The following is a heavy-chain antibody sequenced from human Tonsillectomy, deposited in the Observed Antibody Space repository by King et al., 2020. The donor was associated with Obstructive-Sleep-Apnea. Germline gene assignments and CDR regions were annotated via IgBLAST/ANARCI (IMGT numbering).Heavy chain of an antibody. CDR3: ARDRYSSA. CDR2: LSSSSSAI. Sequence: VQLVESGGGLVQPGGSLRFSCAASGFTFSSYSMNWVRQAPGKGLEWVSYLSSSSSAIYYADSVKGRFTISRDNAKSSLYLQMNSLRAEDTAVYYCARDRYSSAWGQGILVTVSS. V-gene: IGHV3-48*04. CDR1: GFTFSSYS. D-gene: IGHD6-19*01. J-gene: IGHJ5*02.